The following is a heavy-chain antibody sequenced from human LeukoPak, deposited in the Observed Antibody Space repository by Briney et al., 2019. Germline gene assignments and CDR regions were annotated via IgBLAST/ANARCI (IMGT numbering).Heavy chain of an antibody. D-gene: IGHD3-22*01. Sequence: SETLSLTCTVSGGSISSGDYYWSWIRQPPGKGLEWIGYIYYSGSTYYNPSLKSRVTISVDTSKNQFFLKLSSVTAADTAVYYCARDYYDSSGLFFTDYWGQGTLVTVSS. CDR3: ARDYYDSSGLFFTDY. CDR1: GGSISSGDYY. J-gene: IGHJ4*02. CDR2: IYYSGST. V-gene: IGHV4-30-4*01.